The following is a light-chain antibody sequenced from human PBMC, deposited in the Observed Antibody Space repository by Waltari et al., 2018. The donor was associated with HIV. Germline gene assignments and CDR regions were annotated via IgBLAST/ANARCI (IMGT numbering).Light chain of an antibody. Sequence: DVKMTKSPSSLSASVGARYTITCRASQTVTRWLAWYQQKPGKAPRSLIYAASSLQSGVPSRFSGSGGGTNFTLTISSLQPEDFATYYCQQYNSHPITFGQGTRLDLK. CDR1: QTVTRW. CDR2: AAS. V-gene: IGKV1D-16*01. CDR3: QQYNSHPIT. J-gene: IGKJ5*01.